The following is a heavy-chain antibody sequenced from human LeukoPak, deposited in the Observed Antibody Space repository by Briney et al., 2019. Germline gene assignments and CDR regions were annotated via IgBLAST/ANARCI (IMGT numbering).Heavy chain of an antibody. CDR2: MLDTVTT. V-gene: IGHV4-4*09. D-gene: IGHD5-18*01. J-gene: IGHJ4*02. CDR3: ATIKRGNIFGYFDF. Sequence: IRQPPGKGLEWIGYMLDTVTTKDNPSLKSRFTLSADTSKNQFSLRLTSVTAADTAVYYCATIKRGNIFGYFDFWGQGIPVTVSS.